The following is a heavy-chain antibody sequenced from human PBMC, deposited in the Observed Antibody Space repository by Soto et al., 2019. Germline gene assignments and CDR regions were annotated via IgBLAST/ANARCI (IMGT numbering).Heavy chain of an antibody. CDR1: GYTFTSYA. D-gene: IGHD6-13*01. Sequence: ASVKVSCKASGYTFTSYAMHWVRQAPGQRLEWLGWINAGNGNTKYSQKFQGRVTITRDTSASTAYMELSSLRSEDTAVYYCARVSQQLDYFDYWGQGTRVTAPQ. CDR3: ARVSQQLDYFDY. J-gene: IGHJ4*02. CDR2: INAGNGNT. V-gene: IGHV1-3*01.